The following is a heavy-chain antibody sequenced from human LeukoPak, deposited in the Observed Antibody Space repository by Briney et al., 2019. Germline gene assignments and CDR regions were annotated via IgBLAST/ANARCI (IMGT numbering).Heavy chain of an antibody. CDR3: ARGGSGWTRRSSIDY. V-gene: IGHV1-3*01. D-gene: IGHD6-19*01. CDR1: GYTFTSYT. J-gene: IGHJ4*02. CDR2: INAGNGNT. Sequence: ASVKVSCKASGYTFTSYTMHWVRQAPGQRLKWMGWINAGNGNTKYSQEFQGRVTITRDTSISTAYMELSRLRSDDTAVYYCARGGSGWTRRSSIDYWGQGTLVTVSS.